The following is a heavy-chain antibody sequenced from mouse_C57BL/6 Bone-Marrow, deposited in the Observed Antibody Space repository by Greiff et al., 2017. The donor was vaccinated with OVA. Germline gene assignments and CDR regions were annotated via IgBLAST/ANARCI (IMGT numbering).Heavy chain of an antibody. Sequence: EVNVVESGGGLVKPGGSLKLSCAASGFTFSSYAMSWVRQTPEKRLEWVATISDGGSYTYYPDNVKGRFTISRDNAKNNLYLQMSHLKSEDTAMYYCARDYGSSYLPFDYWGQGTTLTVYS. CDR1: GFTFSSYA. J-gene: IGHJ2*01. V-gene: IGHV5-4*01. CDR2: ISDGGSYT. D-gene: IGHD1-1*01. CDR3: ARDYGSSYLPFDY.